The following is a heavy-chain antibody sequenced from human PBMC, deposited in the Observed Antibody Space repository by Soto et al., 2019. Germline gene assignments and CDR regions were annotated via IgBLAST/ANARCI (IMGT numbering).Heavy chain of an antibody. CDR1: GGTFSSYA. D-gene: IGHD1-26*01. CDR3: ARGIVGATDYYGMDG. CDR2: IIPIFGTA. Sequence: GASVKVSCKASGGTFSSYAISWVRQAPGQGLEWMGGIIPIFGTANYAQKFQGRVTITADESTSTAYMELSSLRSEDTAVYYCARGIVGATDYYGMDGWGQGTTVTVSS. J-gene: IGHJ6*02. V-gene: IGHV1-69*13.